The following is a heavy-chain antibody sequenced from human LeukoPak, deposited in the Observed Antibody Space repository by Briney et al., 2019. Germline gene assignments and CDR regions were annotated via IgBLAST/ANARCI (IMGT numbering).Heavy chain of an antibody. Sequence: GGPLRLSGASSGITFGNYGMSWVRQAPGKGLEWVSAISGSGGSTYYADSVKGRFTISRDNSKNTLYLQMNSLRAEDTAVYYCAKDETRYCSGGSCSDWGQGTLVTVSS. CDR1: GITFGNYG. V-gene: IGHV3-23*01. CDR3: AKDETRYCSGGSCSD. D-gene: IGHD2-15*01. J-gene: IGHJ4*02. CDR2: ISGSGGST.